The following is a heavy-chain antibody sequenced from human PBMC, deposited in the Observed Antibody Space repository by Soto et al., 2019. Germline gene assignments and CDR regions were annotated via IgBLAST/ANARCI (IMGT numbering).Heavy chain of an antibody. CDR2: IYNSGNT. J-gene: IGHJ4*02. D-gene: IGHD6-6*01. Sequence: QVQLQESGPGLVKPSETLSLTCTVSGGSISGYFWSWIRQPPGKGLQWIGNIYNSGNTDYNPSLRRRVTSSVDTSRNQVALNLTSMTAADTAVYFCAAPPRYWGQGILVAVAS. CDR3: AAPPRY. V-gene: IGHV4-59*01. CDR1: GGSISGYF.